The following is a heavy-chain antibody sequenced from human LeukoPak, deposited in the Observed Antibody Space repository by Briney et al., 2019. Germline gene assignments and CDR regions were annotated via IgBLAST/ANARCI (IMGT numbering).Heavy chain of an antibody. D-gene: IGHD3-16*01. CDR3: ARQERGEFDP. V-gene: IGHV4-39*01. J-gene: IGHJ5*02. CDR2: IYYSGST. CDR1: GGSISSSSYY. Sequence: SETLSLTCTVPGGSISSSSYYWGWIRQPPGKGLEWIGSIYYSGSTYYNPSLKSRVTISVDTSKNQFSLKLSSVTAADTAVYYCARQERGEFDPWGQGTLVTVSS.